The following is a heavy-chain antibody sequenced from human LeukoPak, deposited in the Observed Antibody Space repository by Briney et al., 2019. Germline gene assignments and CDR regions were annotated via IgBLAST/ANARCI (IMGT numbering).Heavy chain of an antibody. CDR1: GGTFSSYA. Sequence: GASVKVSCKASGGTFSSYAISWVRQAPGQGLEWMGGIIPIFGTSNYAQTFQGRVTITADESTSTAYMELSSLRSDDTAVYYCARGGKDGDPTDYWGQGTLVTVSS. CDR2: IIPIFGTS. J-gene: IGHJ4*02. V-gene: IGHV1-69*01. D-gene: IGHD4-17*01. CDR3: ARGGKDGDPTDY.